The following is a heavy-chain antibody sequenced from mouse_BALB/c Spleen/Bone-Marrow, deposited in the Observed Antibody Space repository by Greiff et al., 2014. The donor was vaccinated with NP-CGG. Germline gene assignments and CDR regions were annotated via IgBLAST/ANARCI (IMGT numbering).Heavy chain of an antibody. D-gene: IGHD6-1*01. Sequence: VQLQQSGAELVKPWASVKLSCSASGFNIKDTYMHWVKQRPEQGLEWIGRIDPANGNTKYDPKFQDKATITADTSSNTVDLQLSSLKFEGTAVYYCARQEFAMYWYFAVWGAGTMVTVSS. CDR3: ARQEFAMYWYFAV. CDR1: GFNIKDTY. J-gene: IGHJ1*01. V-gene: IGHV14-3*02. CDR2: IDPANGNT.